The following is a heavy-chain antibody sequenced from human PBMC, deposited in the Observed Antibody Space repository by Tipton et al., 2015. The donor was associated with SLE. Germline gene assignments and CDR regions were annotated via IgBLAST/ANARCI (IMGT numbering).Heavy chain of an antibody. CDR1: GFTFSSYA. D-gene: IGHD3-10*01. CDR2: ISGSGGST. J-gene: IGHJ4*02. CDR3: AKGRGVRGVTLPFDY. Sequence: SLRLSCAASGFTFSSYAMSWVRQAPGKGLEGVSAISGSGGSTYYADSVKGRFTISRDNSKNTLYLQMNSLRAEDTAVYYCAKGRGVRGVTLPFDYWGQGTLVTVSS. V-gene: IGHV3-23*01.